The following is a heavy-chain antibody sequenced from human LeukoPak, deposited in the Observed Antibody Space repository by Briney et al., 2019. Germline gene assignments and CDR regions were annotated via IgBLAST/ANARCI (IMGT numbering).Heavy chain of an antibody. CDR2: INPNSGGT. V-gene: IGHV1-2*02. D-gene: IGHD4-17*01. CDR1: GYTFTGYY. Sequence: GASVKVSCKASGYTFTGYYMHWVRQAPGQGLEWMGWINPNSGGTNYAQKFQGRVTMTRDTSISTAYMELSSLKSDDTAKYYCARDVSDYGGNSPLYWGQGTLVTVSS. J-gene: IGHJ4*02. CDR3: ARDVSDYGGNSPLY.